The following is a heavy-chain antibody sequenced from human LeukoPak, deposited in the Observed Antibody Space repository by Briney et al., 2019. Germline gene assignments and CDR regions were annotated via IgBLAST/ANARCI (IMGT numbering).Heavy chain of an antibody. CDR2: IYYSGST. V-gene: IGHV4-59*01. CDR1: GGSISSYY. CDR3: ARMVPSWDWFDP. Sequence: SETLSLTCTVSGGSISSYYWSWIRQPPGKGLEWIGYIYYSGSTKYNPSLKSRVTISVDTSKNQFSLKLSSVTAADTAVYYCARMVPSWDWFDPWGQGTLVTVSS. D-gene: IGHD2-2*01. J-gene: IGHJ5*02.